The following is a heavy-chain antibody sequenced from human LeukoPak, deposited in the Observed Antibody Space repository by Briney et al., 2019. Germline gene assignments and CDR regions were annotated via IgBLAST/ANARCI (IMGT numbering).Heavy chain of an antibody. CDR2: IYFSGST. CDR1: GGSITSYY. D-gene: IGHD2-8*02. V-gene: IGHV4-59*01. J-gene: IGHJ4*02. CDR3: ARATTAYCTGGVCPNFDY. Sequence: SETLSLTCTVSGGSITSYYWSWIRQPPGKGLEWIGYIYFSGSTNYNPSLKSRVTISVDTSKNQFSLKLSSVTAADTALHYCARATTAYCTGGVCPNFDYWGQGTLVTVSS.